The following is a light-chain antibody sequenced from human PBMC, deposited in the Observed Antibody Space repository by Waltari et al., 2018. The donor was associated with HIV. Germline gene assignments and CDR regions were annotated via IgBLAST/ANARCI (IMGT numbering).Light chain of an antibody. CDR3: FSYAGNNFLL. V-gene: IGLV2-8*01. CDR2: DVS. J-gene: IGLJ2*01. CDR1: SSDLGLYTF. Sequence: QSALTQPPSASGSPGQSVTISCAGTSSDLGLYTFVSWYQHHPGKAPKLMISDVSRRPSGVPDRFSGSKSGNTASLTVSGLQADDEATYYCFSYAGNNFLLFGGGTKLTVL.